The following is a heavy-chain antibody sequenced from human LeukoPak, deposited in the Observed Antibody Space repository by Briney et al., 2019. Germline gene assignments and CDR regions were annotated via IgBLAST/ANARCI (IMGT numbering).Heavy chain of an antibody. Sequence: ASVKVSCKASGYTFTGYYMHWVRQAPGQGLEWMGWINPNSGGTNYAQKFQGRVTMTRDTSISTAYMELSRLRSDDTAVYYCARVGLWFGEGPYYYYYMDVWGKGTTVTVSS. V-gene: IGHV1-2*02. CDR3: ARVGLWFGEGPYYYYYMDV. CDR1: GYTFTGYY. CDR2: INPNSGGT. D-gene: IGHD3-10*01. J-gene: IGHJ6*03.